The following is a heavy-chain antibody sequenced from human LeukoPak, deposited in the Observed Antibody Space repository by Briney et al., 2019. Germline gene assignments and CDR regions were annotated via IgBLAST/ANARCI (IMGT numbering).Heavy chain of an antibody. CDR1: GFTFSSYW. CDR2: IKQDGSKK. CDR3: ARDQYSGSYLGNFQH. D-gene: IGHD1-26*01. Sequence: PGGSLRLSCAASGFTFSSYWMSWVRQAPGKGLEWVANIKQDGSKKYYVDSVKGRFTISRDNAKNSLYLQMNSLRAEDTAVYYCARDQYSGSYLGNFQHWGQGTLVTVSS. J-gene: IGHJ1*01. V-gene: IGHV3-7*01.